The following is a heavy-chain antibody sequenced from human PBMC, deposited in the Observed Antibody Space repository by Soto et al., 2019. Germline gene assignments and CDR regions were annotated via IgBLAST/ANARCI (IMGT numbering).Heavy chain of an antibody. CDR2: IDPSDSQT. V-gene: IGHV5-10-1*01. J-gene: IGHJ4*02. CDR1: GYSFAGYW. D-gene: IGHD3-22*01. CDR3: ARQIYDSDTGPNFQYYFDS. Sequence: PGESLKISCQGSGYSFAGYWITWVRQKPGKVLEWMGRIDPSDSQTYYSPSFRGHVTISVTKSITTVFLQWSSLRASDTAMYYCARQIYDSDTGPNFQYYFDSWGQGTPVNVSS.